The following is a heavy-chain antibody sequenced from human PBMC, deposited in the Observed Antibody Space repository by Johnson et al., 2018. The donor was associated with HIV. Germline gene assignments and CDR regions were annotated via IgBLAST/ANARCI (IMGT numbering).Heavy chain of an antibody. CDR2: IYSGGST. V-gene: IGHV3-66*02. J-gene: IGHJ3*02. CDR3: ARARDRSSSRDAFDI. Sequence: VQLVESGGGLVKPGGSLRLSCAASGFTFSSYWMHWVRQAPGKGLEWVSIIYSGGSTYYADSVKGRFTISRDNSKNTLYLQMNSLRAEDTAVYYCARARDRSSSRDAFDIWGQGTMVTVSS. D-gene: IGHD6-13*01. CDR1: GFTFSSYW.